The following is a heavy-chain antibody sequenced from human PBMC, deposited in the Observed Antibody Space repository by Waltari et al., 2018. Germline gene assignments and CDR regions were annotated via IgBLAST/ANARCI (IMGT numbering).Heavy chain of an antibody. CDR3: ARGVDMATIEY. Sequence: QVQLVESGGGVVQPGRSLRLSCAASGFTFSSYAMHWVRQAPGKGREGVAVKSHDESKKYSADSGKGRLTISRDNSKNTLYLQMNSLRAEDTAVYYCARGVDMATIEYWGQGTLVTVSS. J-gene: IGHJ4*02. CDR2: KSHDESKK. D-gene: IGHD5-12*01. V-gene: IGHV3-30*01. CDR1: GFTFSSYA.